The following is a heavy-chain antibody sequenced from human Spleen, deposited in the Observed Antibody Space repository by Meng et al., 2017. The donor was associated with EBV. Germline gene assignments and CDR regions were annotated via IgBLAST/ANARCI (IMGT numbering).Heavy chain of an antibody. V-gene: IGHV4-39*01. CDR2: VHYTGST. CDR1: GDSISSFFY. J-gene: IGHJ5*02. CDR3: ARPFPSWQSPRLDPFGA. D-gene: IGHD6-19*01. Sequence: QLQLRGSGPGQVKPSEALSLTCTGSGDSISSFFYRGWIRQPPGRGLEWIGSVHYTGSTYYSPSLKSRVTVSVDTSKNQFSLRLTSVTAADTAVYYCARPFPSWQSPRLDPFGAWGQGTLVTVSS.